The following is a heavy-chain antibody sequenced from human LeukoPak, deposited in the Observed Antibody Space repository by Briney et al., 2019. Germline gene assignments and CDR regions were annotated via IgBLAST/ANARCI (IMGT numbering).Heavy chain of an antibody. V-gene: IGHV3-30*03. Sequence: PGGSLRLSCAASGFTFSSYGMHWVRQAPGKGLEWVAVISYDGSNKYYADSVKGRFTISRDNSKNTLYLQMISLRAEDTAVYYCARGSQWANGVTDFWGQGTLVTVSS. CDR2: ISYDGSNK. D-gene: IGHD6-19*01. J-gene: IGHJ4*02. CDR1: GFTFSSYG. CDR3: ARGSQWANGVTDF.